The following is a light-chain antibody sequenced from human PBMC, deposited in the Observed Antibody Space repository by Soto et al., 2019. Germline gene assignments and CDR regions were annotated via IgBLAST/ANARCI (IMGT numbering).Light chain of an antibody. CDR3: SSYTSSSAPHVV. J-gene: IGLJ2*01. V-gene: IGLV2-14*01. CDR1: SSDVGCYYY. Sequence: QSALTQPASVSGSPGQSITISCTGTSSDVGCYYYVSWYQHHPGKAPKLIIYEVTNRPSGVSSRFSGSNSGNTASLIISGLQAEDEAEYYCSSYTSSSAPHVVFGGGTKLTVL. CDR2: EVT.